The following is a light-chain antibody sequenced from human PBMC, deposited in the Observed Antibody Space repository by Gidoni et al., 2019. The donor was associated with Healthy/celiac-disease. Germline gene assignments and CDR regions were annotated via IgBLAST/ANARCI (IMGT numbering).Light chain of an antibody. Sequence: DIQMTQSPSSLAASVGDRVTITCQASQDSSNYLNWYPQKPGKAPKLLIYDASNLETGVPSRFSGSGSWTDFTFTISSLQPEDIATYYCQQYDNLPYTFGQGTKLEIK. CDR2: DAS. V-gene: IGKV1-33*01. CDR1: QDSSNY. CDR3: QQYDNLPYT. J-gene: IGKJ2*01.